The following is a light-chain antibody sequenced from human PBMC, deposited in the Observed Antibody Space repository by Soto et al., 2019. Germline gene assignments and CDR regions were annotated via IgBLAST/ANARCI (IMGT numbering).Light chain of an antibody. Sequence: DIQSTQSPSSLSASTAGTVTITCRASQSISSWLAWYQQILGKAPKLLIYDASSLESGVPSRFSGSGSGTEFTLTISSLQPDDFATYYCQQYNSYPVGFGQGTKVDIK. CDR1: QSISSW. V-gene: IGKV1-5*01. CDR2: DAS. J-gene: IGKJ1*01. CDR3: QQYNSYPVG.